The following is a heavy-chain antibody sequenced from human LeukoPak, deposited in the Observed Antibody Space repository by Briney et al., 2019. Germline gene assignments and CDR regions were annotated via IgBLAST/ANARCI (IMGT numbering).Heavy chain of an antibody. D-gene: IGHD2-2*01. J-gene: IGHJ4*02. V-gene: IGHV4-34*01. CDR1: GGSFSGYY. CDR2: INHSGST. Sequence: SETLSLTCAVYGGSFSGYYWSWIRQPPGKGLEWIGEINHSGSTNYNPSLKSRLTISVDTSKNQFSLKLSSVTAADTAVYYCARRGLLGNIVVVPAARGVLAYWGQGTLVTVSS. CDR3: ARRGLLGNIVVVPAARGVLAY.